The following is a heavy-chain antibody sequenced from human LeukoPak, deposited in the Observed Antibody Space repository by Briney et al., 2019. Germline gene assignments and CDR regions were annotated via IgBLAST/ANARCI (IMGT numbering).Heavy chain of an antibody. D-gene: IGHD4-17*01. CDR3: ARGGDYSDY. Sequence: PGGPLRLSCAASGFIFSSYWMNWVRQAPGKGLEWVANLKQDGGEKYYVDSVKGRFTISRDNAKNSLYLQMNSLRAEDTAVYYCARGGDYSDYWGQGTLVTVSS. CDR1: GFIFSSYW. J-gene: IGHJ4*02. V-gene: IGHV3-7*03. CDR2: LKQDGGEK.